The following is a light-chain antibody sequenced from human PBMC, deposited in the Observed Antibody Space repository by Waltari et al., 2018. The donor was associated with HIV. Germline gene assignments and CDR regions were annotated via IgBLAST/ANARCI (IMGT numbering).Light chain of an antibody. V-gene: IGKV1-39*01. CDR1: QTVSTK. J-gene: IGKJ3*01. CDR3: QQTYTNPLT. CDR2: DVF. Sequence: DIQMTQSPSSLSASVGDGVTITCRASQTVSTKLHWYQQKPGKAPKVLIYDVFNLQSGVPSRFSGSGSETEFTLTISSLQPDDFASYFCQQTYTNPLTFGPGTKVDVK.